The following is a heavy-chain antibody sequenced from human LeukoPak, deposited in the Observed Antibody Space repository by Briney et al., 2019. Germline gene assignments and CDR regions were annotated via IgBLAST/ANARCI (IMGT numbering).Heavy chain of an antibody. Sequence: GGSLRLSCAASGFTFCSYEMNWVRQAPGKGRWWVSYISSSGSTVYYADSVKGRFSISRDNVKKPLYLQMNSLRAEDTAVYYCAKGGPWFDSWGQGTLVTVSS. CDR3: AKGGPWFDS. D-gene: IGHD3-10*01. J-gene: IGHJ5*01. CDR2: ISSSGSTV. CDR1: GFTFCSYE. V-gene: IGHV3-48*03.